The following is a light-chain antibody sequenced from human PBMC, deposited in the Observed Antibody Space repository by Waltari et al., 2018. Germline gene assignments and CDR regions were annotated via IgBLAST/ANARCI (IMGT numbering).Light chain of an antibody. CDR3: AAWDDSLSAYV. Sequence: LTQPPSASGTPGQWVSVSCSGSSSNIGSNAVNWYQQLPGMAPKLLIYYDNQRPSGVPDRVSGSKSGTSASLAISGLQSEDEADYICAAWDDSLSAYVFGTGTKVTVL. V-gene: IGLV1-44*01. J-gene: IGLJ1*01. CDR2: YDN. CDR1: SSNIGSNA.